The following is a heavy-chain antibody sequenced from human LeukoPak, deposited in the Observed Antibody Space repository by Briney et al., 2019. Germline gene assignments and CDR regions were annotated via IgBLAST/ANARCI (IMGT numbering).Heavy chain of an antibody. CDR1: GYTFTGYY. J-gene: IGHJ6*03. V-gene: IGHV1-2*02. CDR2: INPNSGGT. CDR3: ARDLYYYYYMDV. Sequence: RASVKVSCKASGYTFTGYYMHWVRQAPGQGLEWMGWINPNSGGTNYAQKFQGRVTMTRDTSISTAYMELSRLRSDDTAVYYCARDLYYYYYMDVWGKGTTVTVSS.